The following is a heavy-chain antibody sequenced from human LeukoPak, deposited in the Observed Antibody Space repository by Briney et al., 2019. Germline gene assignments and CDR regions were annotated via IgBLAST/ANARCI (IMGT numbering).Heavy chain of an antibody. D-gene: IGHD2-21*02. Sequence: SETLSLPCAVYGGSFSPYYWSWLRQPPGKGLDWIGEINHRGSTNYNPSLKSGATISVDTSKKQLSLQLSSVTAAHTAVYYFPRGGFYCGGDCYVYDWGQGTLVTVSS. CDR3: PRGGFYCGGDCYVYD. V-gene: IGHV4-34*01. J-gene: IGHJ4*02. CDR1: GGSFSPYY. CDR2: INHRGST.